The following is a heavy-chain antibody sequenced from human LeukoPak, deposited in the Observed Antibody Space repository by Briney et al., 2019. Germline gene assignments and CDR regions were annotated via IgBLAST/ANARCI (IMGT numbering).Heavy chain of an antibody. Sequence: SETLSLTCSVSGDSMSSGSNLWTWIRQNPGKGLEWIGYIFNNGGAYYSPSLQGRLTISVDTSQKQFSLKMSSVTAADTAVYYCVRLTCSGSSCSGGGAFDVWGQGTVVTVSS. J-gene: IGHJ3*01. CDR1: GDSMSSGSNL. CDR2: IFNNGGA. CDR3: VRLTCSGSSCSGGGAFDV. V-gene: IGHV4-31*03. D-gene: IGHD2-2*01.